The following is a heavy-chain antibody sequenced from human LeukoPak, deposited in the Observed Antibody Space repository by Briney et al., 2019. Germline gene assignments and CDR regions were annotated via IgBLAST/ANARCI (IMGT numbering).Heavy chain of an antibody. Sequence: PGGSLRLSCAASGFSFSNYAMSWVRQAPGKGLEWVAVISYDGSNKYYADSVKGRFTISRDNSKNTLYLQMNSLRAEDTAVYYCARGLGLDYEGILDYWGQGTLVTVSS. J-gene: IGHJ4*02. V-gene: IGHV3-30*04. CDR2: ISYDGSNK. CDR3: ARGLGLDYEGILDY. CDR1: GFSFSNYA. D-gene: IGHD4-17*01.